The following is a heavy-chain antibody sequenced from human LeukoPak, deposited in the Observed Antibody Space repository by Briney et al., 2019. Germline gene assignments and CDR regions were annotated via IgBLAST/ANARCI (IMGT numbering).Heavy chain of an antibody. CDR3: ARHNDIYDYCSGGSCYNLGGGWFDP. CDR2: IYYSGST. J-gene: IGHJ5*02. Sequence: PPETLSLTCTVSGGSISSSSYYWGWIRQPPGKGLEWIGSIYYSGSTYYNPSLKSRVTISVDTSKNQFSLKLSSVTAADTAVYYCARHNDIYDYCSGGSCYNLGGGWFDPWGQGTLVTVSS. D-gene: IGHD2-15*01. V-gene: IGHV4-39*01. CDR1: GGSISSSSYY.